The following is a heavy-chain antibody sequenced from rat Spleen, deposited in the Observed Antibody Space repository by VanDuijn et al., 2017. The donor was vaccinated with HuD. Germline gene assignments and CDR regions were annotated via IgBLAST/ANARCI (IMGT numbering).Heavy chain of an antibody. CDR3: TIHPRY. CDR2: IWGDGST. Sequence: QVQLKESGPGLVQPSQTLSLTCTVSGFSLTSYTVSWVRQPPGKGLEWMGGIWGDGSTNYNSALISRLSISRDTPKNQVFLKMNSLQTDDTGTYYCTIHPRYWGQGVMVTVSS. V-gene: IGHV2-15*01. D-gene: IGHD3-1*01. J-gene: IGHJ2*01. CDR1: GFSLTSYT.